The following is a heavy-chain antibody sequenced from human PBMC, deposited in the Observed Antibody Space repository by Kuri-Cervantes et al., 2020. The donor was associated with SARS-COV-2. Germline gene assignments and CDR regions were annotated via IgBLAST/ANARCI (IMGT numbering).Heavy chain of an antibody. CDR2: IKSKIDGATT. V-gene: IGHV3-15*01. D-gene: IGHD3-9*01. CDR3: TTDLTSDAYAI. Sequence: GGSLRLSCEASGFTFSMAWMNWVRQAPGKGLEWVGRIKSKIDGATTDYAAPVEGRFTISRDDSKKTLLLQLNSLQTEDTAMYYCTTDLTSDAYAIWGRGTKVTVSS. J-gene: IGHJ3*02. CDR1: GFTFSMAW.